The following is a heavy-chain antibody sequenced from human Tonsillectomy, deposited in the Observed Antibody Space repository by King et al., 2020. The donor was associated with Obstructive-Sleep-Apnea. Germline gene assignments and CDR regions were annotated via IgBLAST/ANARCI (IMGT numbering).Heavy chain of an antibody. Sequence: VQLVESGGDLVQPGGSLRLSCAASGFNLSNFSMNWVRQAPGKGLDWGSYISSSGTTIYYADSVKGRFTISRDNAKNSLFLQMISLSAEDTAVYYCARGRPGGVDYWGQGNLVTVSS. CDR3: ARGRPGGVDY. D-gene: IGHD3-16*01. J-gene: IGHJ4*02. V-gene: IGHV3-48*04. CDR1: GFNLSNFS. CDR2: ISSSGTTI.